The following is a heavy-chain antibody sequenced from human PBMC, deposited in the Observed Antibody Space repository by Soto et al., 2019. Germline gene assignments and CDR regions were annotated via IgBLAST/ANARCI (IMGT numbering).Heavy chain of an antibody. CDR1: GFTFSSYA. D-gene: IGHD3-3*01. CDR3: AKGLDELRFLEWSDDAFDI. CDR2: ISGSGGST. J-gene: IGHJ3*02. Sequence: GGSLRLSCAASGFTFSSYAMSWVRQAPGKGLEWVSAISGSGGSTYYADSVKGRFTISRDNSKNTLYLQMNSLRAEDTAVYYCAKGLDELRFLEWSDDAFDIWGQGTMVTVSS. V-gene: IGHV3-23*01.